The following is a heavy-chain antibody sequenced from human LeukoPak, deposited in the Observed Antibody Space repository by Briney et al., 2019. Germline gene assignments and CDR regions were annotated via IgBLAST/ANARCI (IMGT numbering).Heavy chain of an antibody. Sequence: PSETLSLTCAVSGYSISSGYDWGWIRQSPGKGLEWIGTISYRGSTYYNPSLKSRVTISAETSKNQFSLRLNALTAADTALYYCVRRIVVVPSAIGGDAFDLWGQGTMVTVSS. V-gene: IGHV4-38-2*01. CDR1: GYSISSGYD. CDR2: ISYRGST. J-gene: IGHJ3*01. D-gene: IGHD2-2*02. CDR3: VRRIVVVPSAIGGDAFDL.